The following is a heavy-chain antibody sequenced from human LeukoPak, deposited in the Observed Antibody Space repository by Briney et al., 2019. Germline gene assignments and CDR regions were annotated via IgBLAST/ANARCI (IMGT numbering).Heavy chain of an antibody. CDR3: AKDPSLLLWFGEYEN. CDR1: GFTVSSNY. V-gene: IGHV3-23*01. J-gene: IGHJ4*02. CDR2: ISGSGGST. Sequence: GGSPRLSCAASGFTVSSNYMSWVRQAPGKGLEWVSAISGSGGSTYYADSVKGRFTISRDNSKNTLYLQMNSLRAEDTAVYYCAKDPSLLLWFGEYENWGQGTLVTVSS. D-gene: IGHD3-10*01.